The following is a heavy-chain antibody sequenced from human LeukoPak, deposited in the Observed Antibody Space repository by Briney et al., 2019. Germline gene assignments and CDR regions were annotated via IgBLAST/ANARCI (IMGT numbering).Heavy chain of an antibody. J-gene: IGHJ5*02. CDR3: ARETEWISNWFDP. Sequence: SQTLSLTCAIAGDSVSSNSASWNWIRQSPSRGLEWLGRTDYRSKWDNDYAVSVNSRITINPDTSKNQFSLQLNSVTHEDTAVYYCARETEWISNWFDPWGQGTLVTVSS. D-gene: IGHD3-3*01. CDR2: TDYRSKWDN. CDR1: GDSVSSNSAS. V-gene: IGHV6-1*01.